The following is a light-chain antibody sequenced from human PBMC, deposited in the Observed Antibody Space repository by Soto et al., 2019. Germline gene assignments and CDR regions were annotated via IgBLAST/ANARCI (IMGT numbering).Light chain of an antibody. CDR2: ASS. J-gene: IGKJ1*01. Sequence: DIQMTQSPSSVSASVGDRVTITCRASQSIYTWLAWYQQKPGKAPELLIYASSNLQSGVPSRFSGSGSVRDFTLNISSLQPEDFATYYCQQANSFPWTFGQGTKVEIK. CDR3: QQANSFPWT. CDR1: QSIYTW. V-gene: IGKV1-12*01.